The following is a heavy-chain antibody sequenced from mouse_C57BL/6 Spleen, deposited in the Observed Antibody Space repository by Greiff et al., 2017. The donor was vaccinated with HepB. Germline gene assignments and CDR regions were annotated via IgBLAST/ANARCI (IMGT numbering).Heavy chain of an antibody. CDR3: ARGDYYGSSYYWYFDV. D-gene: IGHD1-1*01. CDR2: IYPGSGST. Sequence: QVQLQQPGAELVKPGASVKMSCKASGYTFTSYWITWVKQRPGQGLEWIGDIYPGSGSTNYNEKFNSKATLTVDKSSSTAYMQLSSLTSEDSAVYYCARGDYYGSSYYWYFDVWGTGTTVTVSS. J-gene: IGHJ1*03. CDR1: GYTFTSYW. V-gene: IGHV1-55*01.